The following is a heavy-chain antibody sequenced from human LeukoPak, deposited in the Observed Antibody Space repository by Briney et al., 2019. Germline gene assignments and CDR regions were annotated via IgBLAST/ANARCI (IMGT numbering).Heavy chain of an antibody. D-gene: IGHD3-16*02. V-gene: IGHV3-30*02. Sequence: GGFLRLSCAASGFTFSSYGMHWVRQAPGKGLEWVAFIRYDGSNKYYADSVKGRFTISRDNSKNTLYLQMNSLRAEDTAVYYCAKSRRRNYDYVWGSYRPSPLFDYWGQGTLVTVSS. CDR3: AKSRRRNYDYVWGSYRPSPLFDY. CDR2: IRYDGSNK. J-gene: IGHJ4*02. CDR1: GFTFSSYG.